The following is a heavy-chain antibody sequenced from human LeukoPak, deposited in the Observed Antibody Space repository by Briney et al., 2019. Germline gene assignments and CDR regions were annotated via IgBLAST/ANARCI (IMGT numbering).Heavy chain of an antibody. CDR3: ARSDRNWFDP. Sequence: SSETLSLTCTVSGVSISSGGYFWSWIRQHPGKGLEWVGYIYFSGITYYNPALMSRAAISVDTPKNQFSLKLSSVTAADTAVYYCARSDRNWFDPWGQGALVSVSS. D-gene: IGHD2-21*02. CDR2: IYFSGIT. V-gene: IGHV4-31*03. J-gene: IGHJ5*02. CDR1: GVSISSGGYF.